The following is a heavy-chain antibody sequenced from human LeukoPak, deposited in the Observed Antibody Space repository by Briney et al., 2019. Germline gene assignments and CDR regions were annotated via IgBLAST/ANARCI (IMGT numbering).Heavy chain of an antibody. CDR1: GYTFTGYY. V-gene: IGHV1-2*02. CDR3: ARGGYYDSSGFDN. Sequence: GASVKVSCKASGYTFTGYYLHWVRQAPGQGLEWMGCINPNSGGTKYAQKFQGRVTMTRDTSISTAYMELTGLGSDDTAVCYCARGGYYDSSGFDNWGQGTLVTVSS. D-gene: IGHD3-22*01. CDR2: INPNSGGT. J-gene: IGHJ4*02.